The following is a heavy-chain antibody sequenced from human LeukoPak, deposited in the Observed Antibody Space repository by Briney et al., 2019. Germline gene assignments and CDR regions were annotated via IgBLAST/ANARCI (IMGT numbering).Heavy chain of an antibody. V-gene: IGHV1-2*02. J-gene: IGHJ4*02. Sequence: ASVKVSCKASGYTFTGYYMHWVRQAPGQGLEWMGWINPNSGDTNYAQKFQGRVTVTRDTSISTAYMELSWLRSGDTAVYYCARHSSGYNGTDYWGQGTLVTVSS. CDR2: INPNSGDT. CDR3: ARHSSGYNGTDY. CDR1: GYTFTGYY. D-gene: IGHD3-22*01.